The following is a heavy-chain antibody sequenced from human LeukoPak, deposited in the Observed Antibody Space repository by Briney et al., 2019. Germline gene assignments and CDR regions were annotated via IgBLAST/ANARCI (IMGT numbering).Heavy chain of an antibody. V-gene: IGHV4-4*07. CDR2: IFSSGST. CDR3: ARVDSSGYYIDY. J-gene: IGHJ4*02. CDR1: GDSISSYY. Sequence: SETLSLTCTVSGDSISSYYWTWIRQPAGKGLEWIGRIFSSGSTNYNPSLKSRVTMSVDTSKNQFSLKLSSVTAADTAVYYCARVDSSGYYIDYWGQGTLVTVSS. D-gene: IGHD3-22*01.